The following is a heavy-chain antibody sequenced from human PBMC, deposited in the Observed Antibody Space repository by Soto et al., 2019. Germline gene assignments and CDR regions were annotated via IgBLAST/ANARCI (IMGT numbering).Heavy chain of an antibody. Sequence: ASVKVSCKASGYTFTGYYMHWVRQAPGQGLEWMGWINPNSGGTNYAQKFQGRVTMTRDTSISTAYMELSRLRSDDTAVYYCARVREPARRGWFEPWGQGTLVTVSS. V-gene: IGHV1-2*02. CDR1: GYTFTGYY. CDR3: ARVREPARRGWFEP. J-gene: IGHJ5*02. CDR2: INPNSGGT. D-gene: IGHD1-1*01.